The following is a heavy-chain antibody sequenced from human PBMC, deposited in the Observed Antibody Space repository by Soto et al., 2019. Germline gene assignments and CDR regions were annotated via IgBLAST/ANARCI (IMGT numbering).Heavy chain of an antibody. CDR2: ISYDGSNK. D-gene: IGHD6-6*01. Sequence: GGSLRLSCAASGFTFSSYGMLWVRQAPGKGLEWVAVISYDGSNKYYADSVKGRFTISRDNSKNTLYLQMNSLRAEDTAVYYCAKYSSSSGYYYGMDVWGQGTTVTVSS. J-gene: IGHJ6*02. V-gene: IGHV3-30*18. CDR3: AKYSSSSGYYYGMDV. CDR1: GFTFSSYG.